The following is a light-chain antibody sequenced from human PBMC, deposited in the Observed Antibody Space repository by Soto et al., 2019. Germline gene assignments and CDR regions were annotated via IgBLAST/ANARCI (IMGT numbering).Light chain of an antibody. CDR2: DAS. J-gene: IGKJ2*01. V-gene: IGKV1-5*01. Sequence: DIQMTQSPSTLSASVGDRVTITCRASRSISSWLAWYQQKPGKAPKLLIYDASSLESGVPSRFSGSGSGTEFTLTISSLQPDDFATYYCQQYNSYSLYTFGQGTKLEIK. CDR1: RSISSW. CDR3: QQYNSYSLYT.